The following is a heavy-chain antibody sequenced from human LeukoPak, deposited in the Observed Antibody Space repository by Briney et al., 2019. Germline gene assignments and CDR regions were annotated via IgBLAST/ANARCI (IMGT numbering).Heavy chain of an antibody. D-gene: IGHD1-1*01. CDR1: GDSINVYS. Sequence: SETLSLTCTVSGDSINVYSWNWIRQSPGKGLEWIAYMYYSGTTNYNPSLENRVAISLDLSRHQFSLRLNSVTAADTAVYYCARQAGYNWNVLYYYYMDVWGKGTTVTVSS. V-gene: IGHV4-59*01. CDR2: MYYSGTT. CDR3: ARQAGYNWNVLYYYYMDV. J-gene: IGHJ6*03.